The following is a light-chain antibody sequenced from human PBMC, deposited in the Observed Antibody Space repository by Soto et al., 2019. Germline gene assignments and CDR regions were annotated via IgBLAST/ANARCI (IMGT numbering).Light chain of an antibody. J-gene: IGLJ2*01. Sequence: QSALTQPASVSGSPGQSITISCTGTSSDVGGYNYVSWYQQHPGEAPKLMIYGVTNRPSGVANRFSGSKSGNTASLTISGLQAEGEADYYCSSYTSSSTLSVVFGGGTKVNVL. CDR1: SSDVGGYNY. CDR3: SSYTSSSTLSVV. V-gene: IGLV2-14*01. CDR2: GVT.